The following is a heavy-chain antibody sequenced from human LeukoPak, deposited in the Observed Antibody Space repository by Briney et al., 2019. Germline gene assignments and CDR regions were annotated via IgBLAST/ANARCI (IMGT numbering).Heavy chain of an antibody. CDR2: ISSSSSYI. Sequence: PGGSLRLSCAASGFTFSSYSMNWVRQAPGKGLEWVSSISSSSSYIYYADSVKGRFTISRDNAKNSLYLQMNSLRAEDTAVYYCARVYPGSSSCFDYWGQGTLVTVSS. V-gene: IGHV3-21*01. CDR1: GFTFSSYS. J-gene: IGHJ4*02. CDR3: ARVYPGSSSCFDY. D-gene: IGHD6-13*01.